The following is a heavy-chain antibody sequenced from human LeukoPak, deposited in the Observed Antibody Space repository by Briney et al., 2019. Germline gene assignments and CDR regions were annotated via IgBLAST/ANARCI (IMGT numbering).Heavy chain of an antibody. V-gene: IGHV3-15*01. D-gene: IGHD3-16*02. CDR1: GFTFSNVW. CDR3: ATQLRWELSYGGDN. CDR2: IKSETDGGTT. J-gene: IGHJ4*02. Sequence: PGGSLRLSCAASGFTFSNVWMSWVRQAPGKGLEWVGRIKSETDGGTTDYAAPVKGRLIISRDDSKTTLFLQMNRPKIEDTAVYYCATQLRWELSYGGDNWGQGTLVTVSS.